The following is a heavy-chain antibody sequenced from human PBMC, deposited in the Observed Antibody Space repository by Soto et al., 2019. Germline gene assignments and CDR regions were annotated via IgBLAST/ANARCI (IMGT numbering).Heavy chain of an antibody. CDR1: GYTFTSYY. J-gene: IGHJ4*02. D-gene: IGHD3-10*01. CDR2: VNPSGGAT. Sequence: ASVKVSCKTSGYTFTSYYLHWVRQAPGQGLEWMGIVNPSGGATTYAQKFQGRVTMTRDTSTSTVYMELSSLRSDDTAVYYCARDGITFGELKYWGQGTLVTVSS. V-gene: IGHV1-46*01. CDR3: ARDGITFGELKY.